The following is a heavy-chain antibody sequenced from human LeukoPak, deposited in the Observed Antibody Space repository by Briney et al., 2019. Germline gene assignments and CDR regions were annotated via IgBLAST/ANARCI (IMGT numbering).Heavy chain of an antibody. CDR2: MNPNSGNT. Sequence: ASVKVSCKASGYTFTSYDINWVRQATGQGLEWMGWMNPNSGNTGYAQKFQGRVTMTRNTSISTVYMELSSLRSEDTAVYYCARGGRDRWHRTSLDDYWGQGTLVTVSS. D-gene: IGHD2-15*01. J-gene: IGHJ4*02. CDR1: GYTFTSYD. CDR3: ARGGRDRWHRTSLDDY. V-gene: IGHV1-8*01.